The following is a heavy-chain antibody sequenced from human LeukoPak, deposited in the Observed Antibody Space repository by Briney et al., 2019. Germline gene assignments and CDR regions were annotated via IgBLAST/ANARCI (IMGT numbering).Heavy chain of an antibody. Sequence: ASVKLFCKASGHLFTRYDINWVRHATGQGLEWMGWMTPLCGNTGYAQKSQGRVTMTRNTSISTAYMEQSSMRSEDAAVSYCERGGFTYYDFWSGYVYFDYWGQGTLVTVSS. CDR2: MTPLCGNT. D-gene: IGHD3-3*01. CDR3: ERGGFTYYDFWSGYVYFDY. J-gene: IGHJ4*02. V-gene: IGHV1-8*01. CDR1: GHLFTRYD.